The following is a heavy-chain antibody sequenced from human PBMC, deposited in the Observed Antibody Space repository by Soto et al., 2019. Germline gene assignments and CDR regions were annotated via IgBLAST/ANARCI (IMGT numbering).Heavy chain of an antibody. D-gene: IGHD2-15*01. CDR1: GVIFSNNG. CDR3: ARGRVEMVDGLAV. V-gene: IGHV3-33*01. J-gene: IGHJ6*02. Sequence: QVQLVESGGGVVQPGRSLRLSCEASGVIFSNNGMHWVRQAPGKGLEWVAVIWSDGINKYYADSVKGRFIISRDNSKNTVYLQMNSLRAEDTAVYYCARGRVEMVDGLAVWGQGTAVTVSS. CDR2: IWSDGINK.